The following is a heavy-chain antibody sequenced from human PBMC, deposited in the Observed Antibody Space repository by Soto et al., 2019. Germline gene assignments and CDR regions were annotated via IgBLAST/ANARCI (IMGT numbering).Heavy chain of an antibody. Sequence: EVQLLESGGGLVQPGGSLRLSCAASGFTFSSYAMSWVRQAPGKGLEWVSAITGSGDSTYYADSVKGRFTVSRDNSKNTLYLQMNSLRAEDTAVYYCAKVFVFTIREGFGYWGLGTLVTVSS. J-gene: IGHJ4*02. V-gene: IGHV3-23*01. CDR2: ITGSGDST. CDR3: AKVFVFTIREGFGY. CDR1: GFTFSSYA. D-gene: IGHD3-3*01.